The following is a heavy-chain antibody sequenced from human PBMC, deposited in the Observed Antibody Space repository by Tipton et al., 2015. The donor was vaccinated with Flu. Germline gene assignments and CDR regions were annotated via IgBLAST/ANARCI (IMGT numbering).Heavy chain of an antibody. D-gene: IGHD4-11*01. V-gene: IGHV3-20*04. CDR3: VRNDYRGYYYYGMDV. Sequence: SLRLSCAASGFTFDDYGMSWVRQVPGRGLEWVSGVTRNGDDTGCADSVKGRFTISRDNAKNSLYLQVNSLRAEDTALYYCVRNDYRGYYYYGMDVWGQGTTVAVSS. CDR1: GFTFDDYG. J-gene: IGHJ6*02. CDR2: VTRNGDDT.